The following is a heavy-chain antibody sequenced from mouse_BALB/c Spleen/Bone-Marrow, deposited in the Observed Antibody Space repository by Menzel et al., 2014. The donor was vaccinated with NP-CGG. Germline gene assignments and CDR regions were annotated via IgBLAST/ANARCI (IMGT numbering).Heavy chain of an antibody. CDR3: ARHGYGNYVAMDY. V-gene: IGHV1-18*01. CDR2: INPYDGGT. D-gene: IGHD2-10*02. Sequence: DVQLVESGPELVKPGASMKISCKASGYSFTGYTMNWVKQSHGKNLEWIGLINPYDGGTSYNQKFKGKATLTVDKSSSTAYMELLSLTSEDSAVYYCARHGYGNYVAMDYWGQGTSVTVSS. CDR1: GYSFTGYT. J-gene: IGHJ4*01.